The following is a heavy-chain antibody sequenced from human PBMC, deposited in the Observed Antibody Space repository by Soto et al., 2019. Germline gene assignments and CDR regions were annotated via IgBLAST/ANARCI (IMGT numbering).Heavy chain of an antibody. J-gene: IGHJ4*02. CDR2: ISGSGGST. D-gene: IGHD3-22*01. Sequence: GGPLRLSCAASGFTFSSYAMSWVRQAPGKGLECVSAISGSGGSTYYADSVKGRFTISRDNSKNTLYLQMNSLRAEDTAVYYCAKFETYYYDSSGRDFDYWGQGTQVTVSS. CDR1: GFTFSSYA. V-gene: IGHV3-23*01. CDR3: AKFETYYYDSSGRDFDY.